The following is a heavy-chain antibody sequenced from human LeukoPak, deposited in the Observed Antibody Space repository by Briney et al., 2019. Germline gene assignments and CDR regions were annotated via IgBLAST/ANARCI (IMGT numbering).Heavy chain of an antibody. CDR2: IIPIFGTA. CDR3: AKVSSLYYYYYMDV. J-gene: IGHJ6*03. CDR1: GGTFSSYA. V-gene: IGHV1-69*05. Sequence: SVKVSCKASGGTFSSYAISWVRQAPGQGLEWMGGIIPIFGTANYAQKFRGRVTITTDESTSTAYMELSSLRSEDTAVYYCAKVSSLYYYYYMDVWGKGTTVTVSS.